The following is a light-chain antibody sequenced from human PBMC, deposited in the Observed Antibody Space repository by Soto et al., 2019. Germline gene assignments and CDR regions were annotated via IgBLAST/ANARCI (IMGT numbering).Light chain of an antibody. Sequence: QSVLTQPPSVSGAPGQGVTIPCTGNNSNLGAGYDVHWYQQLPGAAPKLVIFGNRNRPSGVPERFSGSKSGTSASLAITGLQAEDEADYYCQAYAYSLTAFVFGGGTKVTVL. CDR1: NSNLGAGYD. J-gene: IGLJ3*02. V-gene: IGLV1-40*01. CDR2: GNR. CDR3: QAYAYSLTAFV.